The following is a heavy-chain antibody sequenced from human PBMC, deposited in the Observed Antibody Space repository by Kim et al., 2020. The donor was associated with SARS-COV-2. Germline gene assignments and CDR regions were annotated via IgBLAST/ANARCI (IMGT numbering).Heavy chain of an antibody. CDR1: GYTFTSYG. V-gene: IGHV1-18*01. CDR2: ISAYNGNT. CDR3: ARRISGSQSAVGYFDY. D-gene: IGHD1-26*01. Sequence: ASVKVSCKASGYTFTSYGISWVRQAPGQGLEWMGWISAYNGNTNYAQKLQGRVTMTTDTSTSTAYMELRSLRSDDTAVYYCARRISGSQSAVGYFDYWGQGTLVTVSS. J-gene: IGHJ4*02.